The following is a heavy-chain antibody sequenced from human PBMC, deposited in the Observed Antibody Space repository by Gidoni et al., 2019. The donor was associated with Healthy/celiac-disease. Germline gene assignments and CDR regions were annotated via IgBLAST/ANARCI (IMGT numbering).Heavy chain of an antibody. CDR1: GFSLSTSGVG. D-gene: IGHD3-10*01. J-gene: IGHJ1*01. V-gene: IGHV2-5*02. Sequence: QITLKESGPTLVTPTQTLTLTCTFSGFSLSTSGVGVGWIRQPPGKALEWLALIYWDDDKRYSPSLKSRLTITKDTSKNQVVLTMTNMDPVDTATYYCAHSPSMVRGAIRHFQHWGQGTLVTVSS. CDR2: IYWDDDK. CDR3: AHSPSMVRGAIRHFQH.